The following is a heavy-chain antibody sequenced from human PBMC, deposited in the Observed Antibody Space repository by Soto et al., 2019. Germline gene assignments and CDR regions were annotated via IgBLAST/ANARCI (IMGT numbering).Heavy chain of an antibody. CDR3: ARDGGGYSLDY. CDR2: IISSRNI. CDR1: GFTFSRYS. Sequence: EVQLVESGGGLVQSGGSLRLSCAASGFTFSRYSMHWVRQAPGKGLEWISIIISSRNIYYADSVKGRFTISRDNAKNSLYLQMNSLRAEDTALYYCARDGGGYSLDYWGQGTLVTVSS. J-gene: IGHJ4*02. D-gene: IGHD1-26*01. V-gene: IGHV3-48*01.